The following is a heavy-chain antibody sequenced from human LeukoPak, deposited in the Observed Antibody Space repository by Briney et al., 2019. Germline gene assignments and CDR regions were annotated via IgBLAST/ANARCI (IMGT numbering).Heavy chain of an antibody. J-gene: IGHJ5*02. D-gene: IGHD3-10*01. Sequence: ASVMVSCKASGYIFTTYTIHWVRQAPGQGLEWMGWISAYNGNTNYAQKLQGRVTMTTDTSTSTAYMELRSLRSDDTAVYYCARGGVWFGELPNANWFDPWGQGTLVTVSS. CDR1: GYIFTTYT. V-gene: IGHV1-18*01. CDR3: ARGGVWFGELPNANWFDP. CDR2: ISAYNGNT.